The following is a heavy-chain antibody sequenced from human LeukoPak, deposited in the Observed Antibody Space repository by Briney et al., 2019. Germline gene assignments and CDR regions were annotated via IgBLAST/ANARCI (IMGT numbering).Heavy chain of an antibody. Sequence: GESLKISCKGSGYSFTSYWIGWVRQMPGKGLEWMGIIYPGDSDTRYSPSFQSQVTISADKSISTAYLQWSSLKASDTAMYYCARQVRSGGQWLAPQFDYWGQGTLVTVSS. V-gene: IGHV5-51*01. D-gene: IGHD6-19*01. CDR3: ARQVRSGGQWLAPQFDY. CDR2: IYPGDSDT. J-gene: IGHJ4*02. CDR1: GYSFTSYW.